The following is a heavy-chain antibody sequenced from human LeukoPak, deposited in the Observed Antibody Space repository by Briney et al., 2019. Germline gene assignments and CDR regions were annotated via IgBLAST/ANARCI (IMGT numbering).Heavy chain of an antibody. Sequence: SESLSLTCAVYGGSFSGYYWSWIRQPPGKGLEWIGDINHTGSTNYNPSLKSRVTMSVDTSKNQFSLKLSSVTAADTAVYYCARERHSITMVRGVDRPYYMDVWGKGTTVTISS. CDR3: ARERHSITMVRGVDRPYYMDV. D-gene: IGHD3-10*01. J-gene: IGHJ6*03. V-gene: IGHV4-34*01. CDR1: GGSFSGYY. CDR2: INHTGST.